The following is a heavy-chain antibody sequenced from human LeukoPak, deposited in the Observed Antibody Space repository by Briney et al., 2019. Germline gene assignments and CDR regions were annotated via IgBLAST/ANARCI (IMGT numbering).Heavy chain of an antibody. J-gene: IGHJ4*02. Sequence: GGSLRLSCAASGFTFSSYGMHWVRQAPGKGLEWVAFIRYDGSNKYYADSVKGRFTISRDNSKNTLYLQMNSLRAEDTAVYYCARDRGSYGDYAFDYWGQGTLVTVSS. CDR1: GFTFSSYG. D-gene: IGHD4-17*01. CDR3: ARDRGSYGDYAFDY. V-gene: IGHV3-30*02. CDR2: IRYDGSNK.